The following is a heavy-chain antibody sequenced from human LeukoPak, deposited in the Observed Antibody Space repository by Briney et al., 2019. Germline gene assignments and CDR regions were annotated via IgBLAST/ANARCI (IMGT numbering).Heavy chain of an antibody. V-gene: IGHV4-34*01. Sequence: SETLSLTCAVYGGSFSGYYWSWIRQPPGKGLEWIGEINHSGSTNYNPSLKSRVTISVDTSKNQFSLKLSSVTAADTAVYYCARVASVLLWFGEPYCFDYWGQGTLVTVSS. J-gene: IGHJ4*02. CDR2: INHSGST. CDR3: ARVASVLLWFGEPYCFDY. CDR1: GGSFSGYY. D-gene: IGHD3-10*01.